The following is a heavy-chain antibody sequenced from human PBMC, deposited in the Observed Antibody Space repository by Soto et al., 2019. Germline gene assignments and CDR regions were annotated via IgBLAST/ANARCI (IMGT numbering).Heavy chain of an antibody. V-gene: IGHV4-39*07. J-gene: IGHJ5*02. CDR2: IYYSGST. CDR3: ATSNDLCPGCYS. D-gene: IGHD3-10*01. Sequence: SETLSLTCTVSGGSISSSSYYWGWIRQPPGKGLEWIGSIYYSGSTYYNPSLKSRVTISVDTSKNQFSLNLTSVTAADTAIYYCATSNDLCPGCYSWGQGTLVTVSS. CDR1: GGSISSSSYY.